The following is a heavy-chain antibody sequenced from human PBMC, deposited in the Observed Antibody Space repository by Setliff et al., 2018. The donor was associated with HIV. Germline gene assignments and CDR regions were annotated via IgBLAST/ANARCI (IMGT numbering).Heavy chain of an antibody. CDR1: GFTFSNAW. V-gene: IGHV3-15*01. CDR2: IRNKKNGGTT. D-gene: IGHD1-26*01. CDR3: TTDLGSGRFSWNNN. J-gene: IGHJ4*02. Sequence: GGSLRLSCAAAGFTFSNAWMTWVRRAPGKGLEWVARIRNKKNGGTTYYAAPVEGRFTISRGDSKNTLSLQMNSLKTEDTAIYYCTTDLGSGRFSWNNNWGQGTLVTVSS.